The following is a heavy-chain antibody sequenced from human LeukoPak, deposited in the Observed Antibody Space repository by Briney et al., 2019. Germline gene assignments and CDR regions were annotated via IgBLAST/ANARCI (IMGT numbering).Heavy chain of an antibody. CDR1: GYTFTGYY. V-gene: IGHV1-2*02. CDR3: ARDLQMWTADYYYGMDV. D-gene: IGHD2-21*01. J-gene: IGHJ6*02. Sequence: ASVKVSCKASGYTFTGYYMHWVRQAPGQGLEWMGWINPNSGGTNYAQKFQGRVTMTRDTSISTAYMELGRLRSDDTAVYYCARDLQMWTADYYYGMDVWGQGTTVTVSS. CDR2: INPNSGGT.